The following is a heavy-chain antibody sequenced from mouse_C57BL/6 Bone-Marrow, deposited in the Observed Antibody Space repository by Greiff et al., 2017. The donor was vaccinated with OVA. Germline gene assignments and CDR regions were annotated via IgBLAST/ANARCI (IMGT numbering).Heavy chain of an antibody. CDR2: IDPSDSET. D-gene: IGHD3-2*02. V-gene: IGHV1-52*01. J-gene: IGHJ2*01. CDR1: GYTFTSYW. CDR3: ARVGDSSGYDY. Sequence: VQLQQPGAELVRPGSSVKLSCKASGYTFTSYWMHWVKQRPIQGLEWIGNIDPSDSETHYNQKFQGKATLTVDQSSSTAYMQLSSLTSEDSADYYCARVGDSSGYDYWGQGTTLTVSS.